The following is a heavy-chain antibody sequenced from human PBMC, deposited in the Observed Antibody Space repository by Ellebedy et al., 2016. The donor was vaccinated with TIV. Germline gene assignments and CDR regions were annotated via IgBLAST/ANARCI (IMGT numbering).Heavy chain of an antibody. D-gene: IGHD6-13*01. CDR2: INPRGGKM. J-gene: IGHJ5*02. Sequence: AASVTVSCKASGYNFYMHWVRQAPGQRLEWMGTINPRGGKMKYAEKFQRRVTLTRDTSTTTVHMELNSLNSDDTAIYSCTRESRLISSWSFEWFDPWGQGTLVTVSS. CDR1: GYNFY. V-gene: IGHV1-46*01. CDR3: TRESRLISSWSFEWFDP.